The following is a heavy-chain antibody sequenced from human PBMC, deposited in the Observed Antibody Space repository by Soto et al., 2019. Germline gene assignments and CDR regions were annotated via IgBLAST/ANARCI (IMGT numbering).Heavy chain of an antibody. V-gene: IGHV2-5*02. Sequence: QITLKESGPTLVKPTQTLTLTCTFSGFSLSSSGVGVGWIRRPPGKALELLALIYWDDDKRYSPSPKSRLTITKDTSKNQVVLTMTNMDPVDTATYYCAHSPLDIVVVASPGAGSHWFDPWGQGTLVTVFS. J-gene: IGHJ5*02. D-gene: IGHD2-15*01. CDR3: AHSPLDIVVVASPGAGSHWFDP. CDR2: IYWDDDK. CDR1: GFSLSSSGVG.